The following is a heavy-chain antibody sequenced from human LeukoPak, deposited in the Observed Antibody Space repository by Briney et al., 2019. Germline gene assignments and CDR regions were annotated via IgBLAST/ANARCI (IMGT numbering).Heavy chain of an antibody. J-gene: IGHJ4*02. V-gene: IGHV4-59*02. CDR3: ARGSGTTIFDY. D-gene: IGHD1-14*01. CDR2: IYSSGST. Sequence: PSETLSLTCTVSGVSVSSHYWSWIRQPPGKGPEWIAYIYSSGSTNYSPSLKSRVTISLDMSKNQFSLNLSSVTAADTAVYYCARGSGTTIFDYWGQGTLVTVSS. CDR1: GVSVSSHY.